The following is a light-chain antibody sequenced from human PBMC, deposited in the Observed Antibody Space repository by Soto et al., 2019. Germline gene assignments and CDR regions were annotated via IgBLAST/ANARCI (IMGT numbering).Light chain of an antibody. CDR3: LQRSDWRT. V-gene: IGKV3-11*01. J-gene: IGKJ1*01. Sequence: EIELTQSPATLSLSPGETATLSCRASQNVDKFLAWYQQRPGQPPRLLIFDSSNRATGIPARFSGSGSGTDFTLTISRLEPEDFAVYYCLQRSDWRTFGRGTKVEIK. CDR2: DSS. CDR1: QNVDKF.